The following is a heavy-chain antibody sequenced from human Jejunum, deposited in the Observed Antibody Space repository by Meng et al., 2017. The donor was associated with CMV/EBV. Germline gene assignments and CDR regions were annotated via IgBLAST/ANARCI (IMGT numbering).Heavy chain of an antibody. CDR1: GFTFGSYT. J-gene: IGHJ4*02. V-gene: IGHV3-21*06. CDR2: ISSSSTSI. D-gene: IGHD5-18*01. Sequence: EVQLVESGGGLVKTGGSLRLSCPASGFTFGSYTMNGVRQAPGKGLEWVSSISSSSTSIYYADSVKGRFTISRDNAKNSLYLQMNDLRAEDTALYYCARDLWSYGYEDYWGQGTLVTVSS. CDR3: ARDLWSYGYEDY.